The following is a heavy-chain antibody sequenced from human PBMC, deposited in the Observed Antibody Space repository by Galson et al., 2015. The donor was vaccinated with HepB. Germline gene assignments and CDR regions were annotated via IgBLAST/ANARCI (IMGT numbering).Heavy chain of an antibody. J-gene: IGHJ6*02. D-gene: IGHD3-9*01. CDR2: IVVGSGNT. V-gene: IGHV1-58*02. Sequence: SVKVSCKASGFTFTSSAMQWVRQARGQRLEWIGWIVVGSGNTNYAQKFQEGVTITRVMSTSTAYMELSSLRSEDTAVYYCAAGPGGRYFDWLWGYYYYGMDVWGQGTPVTVSS. CDR1: GFTFTSSA. CDR3: AAGPGGRYFDWLWGYYYYGMDV.